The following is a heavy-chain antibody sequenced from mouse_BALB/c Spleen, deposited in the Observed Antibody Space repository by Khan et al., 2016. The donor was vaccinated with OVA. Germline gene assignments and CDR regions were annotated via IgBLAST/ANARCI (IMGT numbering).Heavy chain of an antibody. CDR2: INPSNGYT. V-gene: IGHV1-4*01. J-gene: IGHJ3*01. D-gene: IGHD2-14*01. Sequence: VKLKESGAELARPGASVKMSCKASGYTFTSYTIHWIKLRPGQGLEWIGFINPSNGYTNYNQKFKDKATLTADKSSTTVYMQLSSLTSDDSAVYNCVRDGAYHRNDGWFAYWGQGTLVTVSA. CDR1: GYTFTSYT. CDR3: VRDGAYHRNDGWFAY.